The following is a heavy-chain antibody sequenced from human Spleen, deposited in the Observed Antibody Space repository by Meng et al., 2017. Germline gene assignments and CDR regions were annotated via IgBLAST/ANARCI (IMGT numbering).Heavy chain of an antibody. CDR2: IIPIFGTA. CDR1: GGTFSSYA. D-gene: IGHD1-26*01. V-gene: IGHV1-69*13. Sequence: SVKVSCKASGGTFSSYAISWVRQAPGQGLEWMGGIIPIFGTANYAQKFKGRVTITADESTSTAYMELSSLRSEDTAVYYCARAGKWDQPNDAFDIWGQGTMVTVSS. CDR3: ARAGKWDQPNDAFDI. J-gene: IGHJ3*02.